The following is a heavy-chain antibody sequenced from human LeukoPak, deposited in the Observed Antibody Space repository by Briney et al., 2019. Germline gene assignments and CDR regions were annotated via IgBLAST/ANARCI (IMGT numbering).Heavy chain of an antibody. Sequence: ASVKVSCKPSGYTFSNFDINWVRQATGQGPEWMGWMNPESGNTGYAQKFQGRVTMTRDSSKSTAYMELISLRFEDTAIYYCTMGIRHQLLSDYWGQGTLVTVSS. CDR1: GYTFSNFD. J-gene: IGHJ4*02. CDR3: TMGIRHQLLSDY. V-gene: IGHV1-8*01. D-gene: IGHD2-2*01. CDR2: MNPESGNT.